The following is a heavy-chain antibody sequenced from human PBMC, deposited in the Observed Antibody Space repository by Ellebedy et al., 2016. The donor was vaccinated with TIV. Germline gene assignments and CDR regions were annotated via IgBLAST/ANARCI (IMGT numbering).Heavy chain of an antibody. J-gene: IGHJ6*02. CDR1: GYSYSSYG. Sequence: ASVKVSXXASGYSYSSYGISWVRQAPGQGLEWMGWITTYNGNTNYAQKFQGRVTMTTDTSTNTAYMELRSLRSDDTAVYYCARGGYSYRYYYGMDVWGQGTTVTVSS. CDR3: ARGGYSYRYYYGMDV. V-gene: IGHV1-18*01. CDR2: ITTYNGNT. D-gene: IGHD5-18*01.